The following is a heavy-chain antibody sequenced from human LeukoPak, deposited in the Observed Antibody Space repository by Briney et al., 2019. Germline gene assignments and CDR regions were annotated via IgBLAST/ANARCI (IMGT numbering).Heavy chain of an antibody. CDR1: GGSFTDYY. V-gene: IGHV4-34*01. CDR2: INDSGST. Sequence: SETLSLTCAISGGSFTDYYWSWIRQPPGKGLEWIGDINDSGSTNSSPSLKSRVVISLDTSKSQLSLKLSPVTAADTATYFCARAGRGTSSRALVYWGQRTLVTVSS. CDR3: ARAGRGTSSRALVY. J-gene: IGHJ4*02. D-gene: IGHD1-1*01.